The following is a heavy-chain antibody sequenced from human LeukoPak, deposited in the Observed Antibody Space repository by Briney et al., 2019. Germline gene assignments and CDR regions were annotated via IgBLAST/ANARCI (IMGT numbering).Heavy chain of an antibody. V-gene: IGHV4-30-4*01. CDR2: IYYSGST. J-gene: IGHJ4*02. Sequence: SQTLSLTCTVSGVSISSGSYYWSWIRQPPGKGLEWIGYIYYSGSTYYNPSLKSRVTISVGTSKNQFSLKLSSVTAADTAVYYCARLGRDDILTGRLIDYWGQGTLVTVSS. CDR3: ARLGRDDILTGRLIDY. D-gene: IGHD3-9*01. CDR1: GVSISSGSYY.